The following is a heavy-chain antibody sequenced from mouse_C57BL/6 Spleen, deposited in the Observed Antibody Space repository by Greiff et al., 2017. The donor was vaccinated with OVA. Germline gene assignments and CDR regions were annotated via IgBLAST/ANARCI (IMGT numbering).Heavy chain of an antibody. Sequence: QVQLQQSGAELVRPGTSVKMSCKASGYTFTNYWIGWAKQRPGHGLEWIGDIYPGGGYTNYNEKFKGKATLTADKSSSTAYMQFSSLSSEDSAIYYCARLDDGYYFDYWGQGTTLTVSS. CDR3: ARLDDGYYFDY. CDR2: IYPGGGYT. D-gene: IGHD2-3*01. V-gene: IGHV1-63*01. CDR1: GYTFTNYW. J-gene: IGHJ2*01.